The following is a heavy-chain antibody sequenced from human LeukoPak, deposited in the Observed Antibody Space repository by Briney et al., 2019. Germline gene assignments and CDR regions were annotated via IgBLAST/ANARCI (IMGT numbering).Heavy chain of an antibody. CDR2: ISSNGGST. Sequence: PGGSLRLSCAASGFTFSSYAMHWVRQAPGKGLEYVSAISSNGGSTYYANSVKGRFTISRDNSKNTLYLQMGSLRAEDMAVYYCARGLYSQADLFDYWGQGTLVTVSS. J-gene: IGHJ4*02. CDR1: GFTFSSYA. V-gene: IGHV3-64*01. D-gene: IGHD2-8*01. CDR3: ARGLYSQADLFDY.